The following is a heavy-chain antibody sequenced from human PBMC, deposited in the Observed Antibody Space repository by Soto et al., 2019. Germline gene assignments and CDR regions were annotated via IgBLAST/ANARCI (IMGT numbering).Heavy chain of an antibody. V-gene: IGHV4-34*01. CDR3: ARDPPNSGYPRAIAFDI. D-gene: IGHD3-10*01. Sequence: PSETLSLTFAVYGGSFSGYYWSWIRQPPGKGLEKIGEINHSGSTNYNPSLKSRVTISVDTSKNQFSLKLSSVTAADTAVYYCARDPPNSGYPRAIAFDIWGQGTMVTVSS. J-gene: IGHJ3*02. CDR1: GGSFSGYY. CDR2: INHSGST.